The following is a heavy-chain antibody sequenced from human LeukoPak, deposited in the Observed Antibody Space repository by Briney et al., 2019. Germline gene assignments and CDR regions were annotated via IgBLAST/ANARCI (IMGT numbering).Heavy chain of an antibody. J-gene: IGHJ3*01. V-gene: IGHV3-23*01. Sequence: GGSLRLSCAASGFTFTSYAMSRVRQAPGHGLEWVSVISGSGSSTYYADSVQGRVTISRDNSNNTMYLQLNRLRAEDKDVHYFAKEMARIRAFDFWGQGTMVTVSS. CDR1: GFTFTSYA. CDR2: ISGSGSST. D-gene: IGHD5-24*01. CDR3: AKEMARIRAFDF.